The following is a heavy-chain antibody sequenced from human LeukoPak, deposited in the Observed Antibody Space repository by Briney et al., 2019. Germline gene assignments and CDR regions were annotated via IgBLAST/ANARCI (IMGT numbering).Heavy chain of an antibody. CDR1: GGSFSGYY. CDR3: ARGAAAAG. CDR2: INHSGST. D-gene: IGHD6-13*01. V-gene: IGHV4-34*01. Sequence: PSETLSLTCAVYGGSFSGYYWSWIRQPPGKGLEWIGEINHSGSTNYNPSLKSRVTISVDTSKNQFSLKLSSVTAADTAVYYCARGAAAAGWGQGTLVTVSS. J-gene: IGHJ4*02.